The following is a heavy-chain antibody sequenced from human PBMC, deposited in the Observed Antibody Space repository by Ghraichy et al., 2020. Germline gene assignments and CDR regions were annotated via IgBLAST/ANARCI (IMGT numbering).Heavy chain of an antibody. Sequence: GGSLRLSCAASGFTFDDYAMHWVRQAPGKGLEWVSLISGDGGSTYYADSVKGRFTISRDNSKNSLYLQMNSLRTEDTALYYCAKVAYRYYYYYYMDVWGKGTTVTVSS. CDR1: GFTFDDYA. D-gene: IGHD3-16*02. CDR2: ISGDGGST. V-gene: IGHV3-43*02. J-gene: IGHJ6*03. CDR3: AKVAYRYYYYYYMDV.